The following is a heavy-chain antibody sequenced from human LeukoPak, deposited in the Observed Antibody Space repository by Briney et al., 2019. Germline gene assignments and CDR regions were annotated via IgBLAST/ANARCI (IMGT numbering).Heavy chain of an antibody. CDR2: IYYLGST. CDR3: ARDRPGSYWYFDL. Sequence: PSETLSLTCTVSGGSISSYYWSWIRQPPGKGLEWVGHIYYLGSTNYNPSLRSRVTISIDTSKNYFSLKLNSVIAADTAVYYCARDRPGSYWYFDLWGRGTLVTVSS. V-gene: IGHV4-59*01. D-gene: IGHD3-10*01. J-gene: IGHJ2*01. CDR1: GGSISSYY.